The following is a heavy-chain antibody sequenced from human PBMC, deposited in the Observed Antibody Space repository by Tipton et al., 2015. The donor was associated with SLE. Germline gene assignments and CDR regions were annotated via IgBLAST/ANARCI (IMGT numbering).Heavy chain of an antibody. CDR3: AREEERYYYDSSIYYPLVDY. Sequence: SLRLSCAASGFTFSSYWMHWVRQAPGKGLVWVSRINSDGSSTSYADSVKGRFTISRDNAKNTLYLQMNSLRAEDTAVYYCAREEERYYYDSSIYYPLVDYWGQGTLVTVSS. V-gene: IGHV3-74*01. CDR2: INSDGSST. CDR1: GFTFSSYW. J-gene: IGHJ4*02. D-gene: IGHD3-22*01.